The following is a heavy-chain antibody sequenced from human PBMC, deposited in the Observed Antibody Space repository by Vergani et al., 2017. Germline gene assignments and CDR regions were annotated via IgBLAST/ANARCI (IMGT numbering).Heavy chain of an antibody. CDR1: GFTFSSYS. Sequence: EVQLVESGGGLVQPGGSLRLSCAASGFTFSSYSMNWVRQAPGKGLEWVSYISSSSSTIYYADSVKGRFTISRDNAKNSLYLQMNSLRAEDTAVYYCARDKSGYTNYYYYGMDVWGQGTTVTVSS. CDR2: ISSSSSTI. V-gene: IGHV3-48*04. CDR3: ARDKSGYTNYYYYGMDV. J-gene: IGHJ6*02. D-gene: IGHD1-1*01.